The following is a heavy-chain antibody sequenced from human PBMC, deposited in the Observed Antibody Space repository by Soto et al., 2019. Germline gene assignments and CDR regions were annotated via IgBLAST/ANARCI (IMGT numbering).Heavy chain of an antibody. Sequence: LGESLKISCKGFGFTFTTYWIGWVRQMPGKGLEWMGIIYPGDSDTRYSPSFQGQVTISADKSISTAYLQWSSLKASDTAMYYCARRATVTTPFDFWGQGTLVTVSS. CDR3: ARRATVTTPFDF. CDR2: IYPGDSDT. J-gene: IGHJ4*02. CDR1: GFTFTTYW. V-gene: IGHV5-51*01. D-gene: IGHD4-17*01.